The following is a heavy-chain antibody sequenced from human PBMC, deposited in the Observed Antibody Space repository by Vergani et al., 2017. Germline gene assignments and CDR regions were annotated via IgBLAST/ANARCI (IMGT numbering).Heavy chain of an antibody. CDR3: AKDLEYSSGWYEVYFDY. Sequence: VQLVESGGGLVKPGGSLRLSCAASGFTFRDYYMSWIRQAPGKGLEWVSAISGSGGSTYYADSVKGRFTISRDNSKNTLYLQMNSLRAEDTAVYYCAKDLEYSSGWYEVYFDYWGQGTLVTVSS. V-gene: IGHV3-23*04. D-gene: IGHD6-19*01. J-gene: IGHJ4*02. CDR1: GFTFRDYY. CDR2: ISGSGGST.